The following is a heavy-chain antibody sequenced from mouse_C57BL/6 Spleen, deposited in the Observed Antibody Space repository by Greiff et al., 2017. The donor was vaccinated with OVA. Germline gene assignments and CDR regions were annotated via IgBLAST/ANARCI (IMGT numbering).Heavy chain of an antibody. V-gene: IGHV6-3*01. J-gene: IGHJ2*01. CDR3: TGSWDTDY. Sequence: EVHLVESGGGLVQPGGSMKLSCVASGFTFSNYWMNWVRQSPEKGLEWVAQIRLKSDNYATHYAESVKGRFTISRDDSKSSVYLQMNNLRAEDTGIYYCTGSWDTDYWGQGTTLTVSS. CDR1: GFTFSNYW. D-gene: IGHD4-1*01. CDR2: IRLKSDNYAT.